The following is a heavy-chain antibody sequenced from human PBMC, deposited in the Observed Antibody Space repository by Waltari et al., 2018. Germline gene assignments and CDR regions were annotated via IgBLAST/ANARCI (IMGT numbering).Heavy chain of an antibody. CDR1: GFTFSSYG. J-gene: IGHJ4*02. V-gene: IGHV3-30*02. CDR3: AKDRLYCSGGSCYPWAFDY. CDR2: IRYDGSNK. Sequence: QVQLVESGGGVVQPGGSLRLSCAASGFTFSSYGMHWVRQAPGKGLEWVAFIRYDGSNKYYADSVKGRFTISRDNSKNTLYLQMNSLRAEDTAVYYCAKDRLYCSGGSCYPWAFDYWGQGTLVTVSS. D-gene: IGHD2-15*01.